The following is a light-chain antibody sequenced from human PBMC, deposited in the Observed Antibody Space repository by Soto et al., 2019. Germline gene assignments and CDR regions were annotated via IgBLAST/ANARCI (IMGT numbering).Light chain of an antibody. V-gene: IGKV3-20*01. CDR1: QSVSNNY. J-gene: IGKJ1*01. CDR3: QQYGSSGT. CDR2: GAS. Sequence: EIVLKQSPGTLSLSPGARANLSCRASQSVSNNYLAWYQQKPGQAPRLLIDGASNRATGIPDRFSGSGSGTDFTLTISRLEPEDFAVYYCQQYGSSGTFGQGTKVDI.